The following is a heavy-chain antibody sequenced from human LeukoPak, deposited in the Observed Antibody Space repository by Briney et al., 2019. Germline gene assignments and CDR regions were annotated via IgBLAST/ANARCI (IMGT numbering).Heavy chain of an antibody. V-gene: IGHV3-30*02. CDR2: IRYHGSDK. CDR3: ARSPTSWYFDY. Sequence: GGSLRLSCAASGFTFSSYAMSWVRQAPGKGLEWVAFIRYHGSDKFYADSVKGRFTISRDNSKNTLYLQMNSLRPEDTSVYYCARSPTSWYFDYWGQGTLVTVSS. CDR1: GFTFSSYA. J-gene: IGHJ4*02. D-gene: IGHD2-2*01.